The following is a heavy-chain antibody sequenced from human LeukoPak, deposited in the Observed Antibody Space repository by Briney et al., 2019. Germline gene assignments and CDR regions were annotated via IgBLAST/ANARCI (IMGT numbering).Heavy chain of an antibody. Sequence: VSVKVSCKASGYTFTNYDINWVRQATGQGLEWMGWMNPNSGNTGYAQKFQGRVTMTRNTSISTAYMELSSLRSEDTAVYYCARGIHLSGYYPFDYWGQGTLVTVSS. CDR1: GYTFTNYD. CDR2: MNPNSGNT. CDR3: ARGIHLSGYYPFDY. V-gene: IGHV1-8*01. J-gene: IGHJ4*02. D-gene: IGHD3-22*01.